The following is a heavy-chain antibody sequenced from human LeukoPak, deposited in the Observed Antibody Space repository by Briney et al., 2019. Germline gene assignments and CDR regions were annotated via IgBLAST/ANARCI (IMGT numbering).Heavy chain of an antibody. CDR2: ISYDGSNK. V-gene: IGHV3-30-3*01. CDR3: ASGGGSSGYYYYFDY. D-gene: IGHD3-22*01. CDR1: GFTFSSYA. Sequence: GGSLRLSWAASGFTFSSYAMSWVRQAPGKGLEWVAVISYDGSNKYYADSVKGRFTISRDNSKNTLYLQMNSLRAEDTAVYYCASGGGSSGYYYYFDYWGQGTLVTVSS. J-gene: IGHJ4*02.